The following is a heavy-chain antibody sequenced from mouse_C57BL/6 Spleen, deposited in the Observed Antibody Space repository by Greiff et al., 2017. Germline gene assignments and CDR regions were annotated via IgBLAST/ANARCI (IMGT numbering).Heavy chain of an antibody. CDR2: IDPRSGTT. CDR3: ARGIRVYGSSAYYFDY. V-gene: IGHV1-81*01. Sequence: VQLQQSGAELARPGASVKLSCKASGYTFTSYGISWVKQTTGQGLEWIGEIDPRSGTTYYNETFKGKATLTADKSSSTPYMELRSLASEDSEVYCWARGIRVYGSSAYYFDYWGQGTTLTVSS. J-gene: IGHJ2*01. D-gene: IGHD1-1*01. CDR1: GYTFTSYG.